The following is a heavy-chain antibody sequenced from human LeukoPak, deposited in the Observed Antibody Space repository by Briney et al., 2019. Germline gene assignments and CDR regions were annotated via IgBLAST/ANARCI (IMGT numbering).Heavy chain of an antibody. Sequence: SETLSLTCTVSGVSISSGDYYWSWIRQPPGKGLEWIGYIYYSGSTYYNPSLKSRVTISVDTSKNQFSLKLSSVTAADTAVYYCARVIGGNWFDPWGQGTLVTVSS. V-gene: IGHV4-30-4*08. CDR1: GVSISSGDYY. D-gene: IGHD2/OR15-2a*01. CDR3: ARVIGGNWFDP. J-gene: IGHJ5*02. CDR2: IYYSGST.